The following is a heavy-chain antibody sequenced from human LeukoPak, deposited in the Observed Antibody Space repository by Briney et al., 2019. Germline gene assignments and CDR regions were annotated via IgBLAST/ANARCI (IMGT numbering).Heavy chain of an antibody. CDR2: INHSGST. CDR3: ARGRGWFGELRKRWFDP. J-gene: IGHJ5*02. Sequence: SETLSLTCAVYGGSFSGCYWSWIRQPPGKGLEWIGEINHSGSTNYNPSLKSRVTISVDTSKNQFSLKLSSVTAADTAVYYCARGRGWFGELRKRWFDPWGQGTLVTVSS. D-gene: IGHD3-10*01. CDR1: GGSFSGCY. V-gene: IGHV4-34*01.